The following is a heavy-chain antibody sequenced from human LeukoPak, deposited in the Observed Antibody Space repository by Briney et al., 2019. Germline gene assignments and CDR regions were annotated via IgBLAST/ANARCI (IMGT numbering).Heavy chain of an antibody. J-gene: IGHJ4*02. V-gene: IGHV4-59*08. D-gene: IGHD5-24*01. CDR2: IYYSGIT. CDR1: GGSFSGYY. CDR3: ARQVEMATYYFDY. Sequence: PSETLSLTCAVYGGSFSGYYWNWIRQPPGKGLEWIGYIYYSGITNYNPSLKSRVTISVDTSKKQFSLKLTSVTAADTAVYYCARQVEMATYYFDYWGQGTLVTVSS.